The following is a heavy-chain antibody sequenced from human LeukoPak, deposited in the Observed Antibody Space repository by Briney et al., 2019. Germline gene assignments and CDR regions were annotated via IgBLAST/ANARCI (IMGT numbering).Heavy chain of an antibody. CDR1: GYNFISYY. V-gene: IGHV1-46*01. CDR3: AREDVVLVDAVRYYNYGMDV. Sequence: ASVKVSCKASGYNFISYYMHSVRQAPGQGLEWMGIINPSGASTTYATTFQDRVTMTRDTSTSTVYMELSSRKSEDTAVYYCAREDVVLVDAVRYYNYGMDVWGQGTTVTVSS. D-gene: IGHD2-8*01. J-gene: IGHJ6*02. CDR2: INPSGAST.